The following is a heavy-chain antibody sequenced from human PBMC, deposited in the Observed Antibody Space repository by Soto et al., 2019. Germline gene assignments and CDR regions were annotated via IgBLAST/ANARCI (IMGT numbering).Heavy chain of an antibody. V-gene: IGHV4-34*12. D-gene: IGHD3-22*01. Sequence: SETLSLTCAVYGGSFSGYYWSWVRQSPGKGLEWIGEVFHDGTTNYYPSFGRRATISVDKSKNQFSLKLNSVTAADAAIYYCARIVYDSRINYIYLDFWGRGALVTVSA. CDR3: ARIVYDSRINYIYLDF. CDR2: VFHDGTT. J-gene: IGHJ4*02. CDR1: GGSFSGYY.